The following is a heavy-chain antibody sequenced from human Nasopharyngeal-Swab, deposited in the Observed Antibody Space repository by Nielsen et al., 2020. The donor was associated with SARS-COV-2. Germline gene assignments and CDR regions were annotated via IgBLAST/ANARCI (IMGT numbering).Heavy chain of an antibody. V-gene: IGHV4-39*01. D-gene: IGHD3-16*01. J-gene: IGHJ6*02. CDR2: ISYSGST. Sequence: WIRQPPGKGLEWIGSISYSGSTYYNPSLKSRVTISVETSKNQFPLKLSSVTAADTAVYYCARRVARAPRHEGDYYYGMDVWGQGTTVTVSS. CDR3: ARRVARAPRHEGDYYYGMDV.